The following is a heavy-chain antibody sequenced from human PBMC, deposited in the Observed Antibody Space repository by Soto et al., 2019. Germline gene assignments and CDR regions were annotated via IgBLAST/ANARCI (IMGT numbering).Heavy chain of an antibody. CDR2: IIPILGIA. V-gene: IGHV1-69*02. CDR3: ARVSDCSSTSCYSFQH. CDR1: GGTFSSYT. J-gene: IGHJ1*01. D-gene: IGHD2-2*01. Sequence: GASVKVSCKASGGTFSSYTISWVRQAPGQGLEWMGRIIPILGIANYAQKFQGRVTITADKSTSTAYMELSSLRSEDTAVYYCARVSDCSSTSCYSFQHWGQGALVTVSS.